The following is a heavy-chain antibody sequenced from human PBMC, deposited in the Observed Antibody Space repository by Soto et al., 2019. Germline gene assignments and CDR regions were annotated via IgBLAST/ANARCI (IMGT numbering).Heavy chain of an antibody. CDR2: IYYSGST. CDR3: ARANQGITGFDY. Sequence: SETLCLTYTVAGGSISGGCYYWSWIRQHPGKGLEWIGYIYYSGSTYYNPSLKSRVTISVDTSKNQFSLKLSSVTAADTAVYYCARANQGITGFDYWGQGTLVTVSS. D-gene: IGHD1-20*01. CDR1: GGSISGGCYY. V-gene: IGHV4-31*03. J-gene: IGHJ4*02.